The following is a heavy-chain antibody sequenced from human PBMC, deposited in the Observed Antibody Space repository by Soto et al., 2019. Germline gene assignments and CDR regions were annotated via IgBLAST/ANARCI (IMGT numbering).Heavy chain of an antibody. CDR2: IRSKAYGGTT. D-gene: IGHD2-21*01. V-gene: IGHV3-49*03. Sequence: HPGGSLRLSCTASGFTFGDYAMSWFRQAPGKGLEWVGFIRSKAYGGTTEYAASVKGRFTISRDDSKSIAYLQMNSLKTEDTAVYYCTRDPFPQKNDYWGQGTLVTVSS. CDR1: GFTFGDYA. J-gene: IGHJ4*02. CDR3: TRDPFPQKNDY.